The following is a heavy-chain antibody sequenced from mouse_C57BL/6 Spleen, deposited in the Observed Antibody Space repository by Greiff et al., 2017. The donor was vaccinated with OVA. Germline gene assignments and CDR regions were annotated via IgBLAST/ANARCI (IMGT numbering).Heavy chain of an antibody. D-gene: IGHD2-4*01. CDR2: IWSGGST. CDR3: ARMDDYDGVAY. J-gene: IGHJ3*01. CDR1: GFSLTSYG. Sequence: VQLKESGPGLVQPSQSLSITCTVSGFSLTSYGVHWVRQSPGQGLEWLGVIWSGGSTDYNAAFISRLSISKDNSKSQVFFKMNSLQADDTAIYYCARMDDYDGVAYWGQGTLVTVSA. V-gene: IGHV2-2*01.